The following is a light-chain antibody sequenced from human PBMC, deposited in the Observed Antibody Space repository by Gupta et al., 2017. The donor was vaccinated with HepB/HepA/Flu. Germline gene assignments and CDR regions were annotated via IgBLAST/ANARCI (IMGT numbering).Light chain of an antibody. CDR2: DVS. J-gene: IGLJ2*01. CDR1: SSDVGGYNY. Sequence: QSALTQPASVFGSPGQSITISCTGTSSDVGGYNYVSWYQPHPGKAPKLMIYDVSNRPSGVSNRFSGSKSGNTASLTISGLQAEDEADYYCSSYTSSSTLVVFCGGTKLTVL. CDR3: SSYTSSSTLVV. V-gene: IGLV2-14*03.